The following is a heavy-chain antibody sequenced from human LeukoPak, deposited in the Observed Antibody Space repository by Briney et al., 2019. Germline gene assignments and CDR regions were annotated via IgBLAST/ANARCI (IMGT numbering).Heavy chain of an antibody. V-gene: IGHV3-7*01. Sequence: GSLRLSCAASGFTFSSYWMSWVRQAPGKGLEWVANIKQDGSEKYYVDSVKGRFTISRDNAENSLYLQMNSLRAEDTAVYYCAREAGLFTIFGVIDYWGQGTLVTVSS. D-gene: IGHD3-3*01. CDR1: GFTFSSYW. CDR2: IKQDGSEK. CDR3: AREAGLFTIFGVIDY. J-gene: IGHJ4*02.